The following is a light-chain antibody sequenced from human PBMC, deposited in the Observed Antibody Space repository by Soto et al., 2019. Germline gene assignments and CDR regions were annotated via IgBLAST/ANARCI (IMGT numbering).Light chain of an antibody. CDR2: GAS. CDR1: QSVSSSY. V-gene: IGKV3-20*01. Sequence: IVLTQSPGTLSLSPGERATLSCRAIQSVSSSYLAWYQQKPGQAPRLLIYGASSRPTGIPDRFSGSGSGTDFTLTISRLEPEDFAVYYCQQYGSSSTFGQGTRLEIK. J-gene: IGKJ5*01. CDR3: QQYGSSST.